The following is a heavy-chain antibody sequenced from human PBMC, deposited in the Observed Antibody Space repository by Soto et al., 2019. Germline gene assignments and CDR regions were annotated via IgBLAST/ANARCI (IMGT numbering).Heavy chain of an antibody. CDR2: INHSGST. J-gene: IGHJ3*02. CDR3: ARNRPRGSGRGLGAFDI. Sequence: PSETLSLTCAVYGGSFSGYYWSWIRQPPGKGLEWIGEINHSGSTNYNPSLKSRVTISVDTSKNQFSLKLSSVTAADTAVYYCARNRPRGSGRGLGAFDIWGQGTMVTVSS. D-gene: IGHD3-16*01. CDR1: GGSFSGYY. V-gene: IGHV4-34*01.